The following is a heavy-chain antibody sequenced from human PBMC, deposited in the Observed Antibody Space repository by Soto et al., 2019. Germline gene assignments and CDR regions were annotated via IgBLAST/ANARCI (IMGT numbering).Heavy chain of an antibody. CDR1: GFTFTNYA. Sequence: EVQLLESGGGLVQPGGSLRLSCAASGFTFTNYAMSWVRQAPGKGLEWVSTIGGSGASTYYADSVKGRFTISRGNSKNTLYLQMNSLRAEDTAVYYCAKDHTGVLRFLEWLLYEDYWGQGTLVTVSS. CDR2: IGGSGAST. CDR3: AKDHTGVLRFLEWLLYEDY. J-gene: IGHJ4*02. D-gene: IGHD3-3*01. V-gene: IGHV3-23*01.